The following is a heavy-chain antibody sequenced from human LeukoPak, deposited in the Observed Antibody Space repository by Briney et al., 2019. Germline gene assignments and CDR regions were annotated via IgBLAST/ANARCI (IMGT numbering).Heavy chain of an antibody. J-gene: IGHJ3*02. V-gene: IGHV3-66*01. CDR3: ASTIVGATTTPEEAFDI. CDR2: IYSGGST. Sequence: PGGSLRLSCAASGFTVSSNYMSWVRQAPGKGLEWVSVIYSGGSTYYADSVKGRFTISRDNSKNTLYLQMNSLRAEDTAVYYCASTIVGATTTPEEAFDIWGQGTMVTVSS. CDR1: GFTVSSNY. D-gene: IGHD1-26*01.